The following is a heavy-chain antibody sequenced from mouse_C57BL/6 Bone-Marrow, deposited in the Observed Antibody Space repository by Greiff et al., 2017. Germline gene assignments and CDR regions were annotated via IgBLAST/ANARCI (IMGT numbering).Heavy chain of an antibody. V-gene: IGHV3-6*01. CDR3: ARDPPYDYDGAWFAY. D-gene: IGHD2-4*01. Sequence: EVKLMESGPGLVKPSQSLSLTCSVTGYSITSGYYWNWIRQFPGNKLEWMGYISYDGSNNYNPSLKNRIPITRDTSKNQFFLKLNSVTTEDTATYYCARDPPYDYDGAWFAYWGQGTLVTVSA. CDR2: ISYDGSN. J-gene: IGHJ3*01. CDR1: GYSITSGYY.